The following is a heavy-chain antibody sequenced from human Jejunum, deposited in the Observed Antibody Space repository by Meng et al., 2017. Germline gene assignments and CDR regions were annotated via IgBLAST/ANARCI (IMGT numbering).Heavy chain of an antibody. V-gene: IGHV3-23*01. Sequence: GGSLRLSCAASGFTFSDYVMGWVRQGPGQGLEWVSSIYPGCGSTYHADSVKGRFTISRDNSTNTLYLQMSSLRADDTAIYYCAKGVKSGAYYAAFDIWDQGTTVTVSS. CDR2: IYPGCGST. J-gene: IGHJ3*02. CDR1: GFTFSDYV. CDR3: AKGVKSGAYYAAFDI. D-gene: IGHD1-26*01.